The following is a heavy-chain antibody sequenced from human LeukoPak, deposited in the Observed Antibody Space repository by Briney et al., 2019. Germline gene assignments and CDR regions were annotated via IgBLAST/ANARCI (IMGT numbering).Heavy chain of an antibody. D-gene: IGHD3-22*01. V-gene: IGHV1-69*13. Sequence: SVKVSCTASGGTFSSYAISWVRQAPGQGLEWMGGIVPIFGTANYAQKFQGRVTITADESTSTAYMELSSLRSEDTAVYYCARGGITMIPAAFDIWGQGTMVTVSS. J-gene: IGHJ3*02. CDR2: IVPIFGTA. CDR3: ARGGITMIPAAFDI. CDR1: GGTFSSYA.